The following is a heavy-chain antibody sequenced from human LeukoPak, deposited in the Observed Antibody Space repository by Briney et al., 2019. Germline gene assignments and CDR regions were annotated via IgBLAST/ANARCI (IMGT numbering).Heavy chain of an antibody. CDR3: ARLADRYCRGGSCYPYY. V-gene: IGHV1-18*01. Sequence: ASVKVSFKASGYTFTSCGISWVRQAAGQGLEWMGWISAYNGNTNYAQKLQGRVTMTTDTSTSTAYMELRSLRSDDTAVYYCARLADRYCRGGSCYPYYWGQGTLVAVSS. CDR2: ISAYNGNT. J-gene: IGHJ4*02. D-gene: IGHD2-15*01. CDR1: GYTFTSCG.